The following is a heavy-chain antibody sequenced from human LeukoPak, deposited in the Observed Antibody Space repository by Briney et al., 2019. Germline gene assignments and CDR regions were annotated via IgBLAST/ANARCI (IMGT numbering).Heavy chain of an antibody. CDR1: GFTFSSSA. J-gene: IGHJ4*02. D-gene: IGHD2-8*02. CDR3: AKDGSWSCTD. CDR2: IAHHGNNK. Sequence: GGSLRLSCGASGFTFSSSAMHWVRQGPGKGLGWVAYIAHHGNNKYYADSVKGRFTISRDNSKGSLYLQMNSLRADDTAVYYCAKDGSWSCTDWGQGTLVRVSS. V-gene: IGHV3-30*02.